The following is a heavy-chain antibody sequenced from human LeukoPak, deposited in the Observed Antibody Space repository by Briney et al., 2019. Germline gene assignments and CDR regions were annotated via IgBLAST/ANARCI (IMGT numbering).Heavy chain of an antibody. Sequence: ASVKVSCKASGYTFTSYAISWVRQAPGQGLEGMGGISVYNGNTINAQKLQGRVTMTTDTSTSTAYMDLRSLRSDDTAVYYCARVRGYSGYEDHWGQGTLVTVSS. D-gene: IGHD5-12*01. CDR1: GYTFTSYA. V-gene: IGHV1-18*04. CDR2: ISVYNGNT. J-gene: IGHJ4*02. CDR3: ARVRGYSGYEDH.